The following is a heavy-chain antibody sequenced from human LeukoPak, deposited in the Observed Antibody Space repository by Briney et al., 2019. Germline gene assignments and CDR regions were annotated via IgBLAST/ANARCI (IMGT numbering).Heavy chain of an antibody. Sequence: PSETRSLTCTVSGGSISGYYWSWIRQPAGQGLEWIGRIYTNGDAKFNPALKSRVTMSVDTSKTQLSLKLRPVIAADTAVYYCARAAGAAGGQYFDYWGQGTLVTVSS. CDR2: IYTNGDA. CDR1: GGSISGYY. J-gene: IGHJ4*02. CDR3: ARAAGAAGGQYFDY. V-gene: IGHV4-4*07. D-gene: IGHD6-13*01.